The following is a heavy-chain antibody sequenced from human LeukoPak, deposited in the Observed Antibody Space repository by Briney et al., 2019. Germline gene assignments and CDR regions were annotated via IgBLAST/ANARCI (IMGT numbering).Heavy chain of an antibody. CDR1: GFTFSSYA. CDR2: ISYDGSNK. Sequence: GGSLRLSCAASGFTFSSYAMHWVRQAPGKGLEWVAVISYDGSNKYYADSAKGRFTISRDNSKNTLYLQMNSLRAEDTAVYYCARDQVVVPAAIPFDAFDIWGQGTMVTVSS. J-gene: IGHJ3*02. D-gene: IGHD2-2*02. CDR3: ARDQVVVPAAIPFDAFDI. V-gene: IGHV3-30-3*01.